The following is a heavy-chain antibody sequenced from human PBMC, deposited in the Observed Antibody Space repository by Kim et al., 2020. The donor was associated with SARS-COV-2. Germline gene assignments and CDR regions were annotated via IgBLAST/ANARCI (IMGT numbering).Heavy chain of an antibody. CDR1: GDSVSSNNAA. V-gene: IGHV6-1*01. J-gene: IGHJ6*02. D-gene: IGHD3-16*01. Sequence: SQTLSLTCAISGDSVSSNNAAWNWIRQSPSRGLEWLGRTYYPSKWFNDYALSVKSRITINPDTSKNHFSLQLSSVTPEDTAVYYCANGGSGLGGMNVWGQGTTVTVSS. CDR2: TYYPSKWFN. CDR3: ANGGSGLGGMNV.